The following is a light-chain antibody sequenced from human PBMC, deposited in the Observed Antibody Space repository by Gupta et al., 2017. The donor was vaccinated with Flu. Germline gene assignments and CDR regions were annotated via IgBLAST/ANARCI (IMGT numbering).Light chain of an antibody. V-gene: IGKV2D-29*01. CDR3: KQCVNFWT. CDR2: EVS. J-gene: IGKJ1*01. CDR1: QSLLHSNGMTY. Sequence: DIVMTQTPLPLSVTPGQAASISCRSSQSLLHSNGMTYFFWYVQEPGQPPQLLIYEVSKRFSGVPDKFSGSGSVTDFTLQSSRGEAEDVGIYYCKQCVNFWTFGQGTKVEIK.